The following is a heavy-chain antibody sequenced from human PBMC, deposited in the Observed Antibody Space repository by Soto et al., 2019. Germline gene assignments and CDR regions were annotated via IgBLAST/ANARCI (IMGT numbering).Heavy chain of an antibody. V-gene: IGHV3-30*18. J-gene: IGHJ4*02. D-gene: IGHD3-9*01. CDR2: ISFDGSNK. CDR3: AKERVPYYDILTGYSPFDY. CDR1: GFTFSSYG. Sequence: QVQLVESGGGVVQPGRSLRLSCAASGFTFSSYGMHWGRQAPGKGLEWLAVISFDGSNKYYADSVKGRFTISRDNSKNTLYLQMNSLRAEDTAVYYCAKERVPYYDILTGYSPFDYWGQGTLVTVSS.